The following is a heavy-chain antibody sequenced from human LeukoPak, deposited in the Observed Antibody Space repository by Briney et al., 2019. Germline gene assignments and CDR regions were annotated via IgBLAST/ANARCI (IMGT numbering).Heavy chain of an antibody. V-gene: IGHV3-48*03. CDR3: ARDTVNGPFVISLDL. CDR1: GFSLRSSE. D-gene: IGHD2-8*01. CDR2: INSADNVK. Sequence: QPGGSLRLSCAASGFSLRSSEMNWVRQAPGKGPEWVAHINSADNVKYYTDSVRGRFTMSRDNAKDLLYLQMNSLRDEDTAVYYCARDTVNGPFVISLDLWGQGVLVTVSS. J-gene: IGHJ5*02.